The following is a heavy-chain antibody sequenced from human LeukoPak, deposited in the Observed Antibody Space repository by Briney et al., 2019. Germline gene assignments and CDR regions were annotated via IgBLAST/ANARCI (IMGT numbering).Heavy chain of an antibody. CDR2: IYYSGST. D-gene: IGHD6-6*01. Sequence: SETLSLTCTVSGGSISSYYWSWIRQPPGKGLEWIGYIYYSGSTNYNPSLKSRVTISVDTSKNQLSLKLSSVTAADTAVYYCARYRPDDAFDIWGQGTMVTVSS. J-gene: IGHJ3*02. CDR1: GGSISSYY. CDR3: ARYRPDDAFDI. V-gene: IGHV4-59*01.